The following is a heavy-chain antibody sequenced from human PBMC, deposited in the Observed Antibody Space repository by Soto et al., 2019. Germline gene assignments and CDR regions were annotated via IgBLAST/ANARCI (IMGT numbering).Heavy chain of an antibody. D-gene: IGHD1-26*01. Sequence: EVQLVESGGGLVKPGGSLRLSCAASGFTFSSYTMNWVRQAPGKGLEWVSSISSSSSYIYYADSVKGRFTISRDNAKNSLYLQMNSRGAEDTAVYYCARGRGSDPNYFDYWGQGTLVTVSS. V-gene: IGHV3-21*01. CDR3: ARGRGSDPNYFDY. CDR2: ISSSSSYI. CDR1: GFTFSSYT. J-gene: IGHJ4*02.